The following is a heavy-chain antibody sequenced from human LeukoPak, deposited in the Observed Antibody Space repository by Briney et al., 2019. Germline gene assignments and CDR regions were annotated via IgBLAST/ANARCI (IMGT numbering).Heavy chain of an antibody. Sequence: GASLRLSCAASGFSLSSNAMNWVRQAPGKGLEWVSAVSGSGGSTYYADSVKGRFTISRDNSKNTVYLQMNSLRAVDTALYYCAKGWKGNPDYWGQGTLVTVSS. CDR2: VSGSGGST. J-gene: IGHJ4*02. CDR3: AKGWKGNPDY. D-gene: IGHD1-14*01. CDR1: GFSLSSNA. V-gene: IGHV3-23*01.